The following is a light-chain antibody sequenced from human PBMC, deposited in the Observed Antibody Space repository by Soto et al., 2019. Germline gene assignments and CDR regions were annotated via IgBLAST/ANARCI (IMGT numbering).Light chain of an antibody. CDR3: AAWHDSRNGYVA. J-gene: IGLJ2*01. CDR2: RNN. Sequence: QAVVTQPPSASGTPGQRVTISCSGSSSNIGNNNVNWYQQLPGTAPKLLIYRNNQRPSGVPDRFSGSKSGTSASLAISGLQSEDEADYYCAAWHDSRNGYVAFGGGTKLTVL. CDR1: SSNIGNNN. V-gene: IGLV1-44*01.